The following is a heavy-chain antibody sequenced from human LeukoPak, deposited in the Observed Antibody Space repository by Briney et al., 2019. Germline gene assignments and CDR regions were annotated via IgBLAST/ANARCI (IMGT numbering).Heavy chain of an antibody. V-gene: IGHV5-51*01. CDR2: IYPGDSDT. CDR1: GYSFTSYW. J-gene: IGHJ4*02. CDR3: ARQGPDYFDSNGY. Sequence: GESLKISCKGSGYSFTSYWIGWVRQMPGKGLKWMGIIYPGDSDTRYSPSFQGQVTISADKSINTAYLQWGSLKASDTAMYYCARQGPDYFDSNGYWGQGTLVTVSS. D-gene: IGHD3-22*01.